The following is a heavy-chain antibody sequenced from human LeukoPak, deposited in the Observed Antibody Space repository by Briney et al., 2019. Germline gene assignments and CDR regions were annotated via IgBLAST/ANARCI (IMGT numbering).Heavy chain of an antibody. Sequence: SETLSLTCTVSGGSISSGGYYWSWIRQHPGKGLEWIGYIYYSGSTYYNPSLKSRVTISVDTSKNQFSLKLSSVTAADTAVYYCARVGGYGDYTFDYWGQGTLVTVSS. CDR3: ARVGGYGDYTFDY. V-gene: IGHV4-31*03. D-gene: IGHD4-17*01. CDR1: GGSISSGGYY. CDR2: IYYSGST. J-gene: IGHJ4*02.